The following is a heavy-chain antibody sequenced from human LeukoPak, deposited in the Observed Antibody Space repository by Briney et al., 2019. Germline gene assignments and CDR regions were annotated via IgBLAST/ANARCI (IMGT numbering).Heavy chain of an antibody. Sequence: SETLSLTCAVYGGSFSGYYWSWIRQPPGKGLQWIGEINHSGSTNYNPSLKSRVTISVDTSKNQFSLRLSSVTAADTAVYYCASRPTYCGGDCFSFWGQGTLVTVSS. D-gene: IGHD2-21*02. CDR1: GGSFSGYY. V-gene: IGHV4-34*01. CDR2: INHSGST. CDR3: ASRPTYCGGDCFSF. J-gene: IGHJ4*02.